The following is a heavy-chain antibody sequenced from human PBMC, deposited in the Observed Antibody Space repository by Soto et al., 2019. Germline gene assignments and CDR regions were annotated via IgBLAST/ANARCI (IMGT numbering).Heavy chain of an antibody. D-gene: IGHD4-17*01. V-gene: IGHV1-24*01. CDR2: FDPEDGET. Sequence: GASVKVSCKVSGYTLTELSMHWVGQAPGKGLEWMGGFDPEDGETIYAQKFQGRVTMTEDTSTDTAYMELSSVRSEDTAVYYCATDRDYGGNPGDYWGQGTLVTVSS. CDR3: ATDRDYGGNPGDY. J-gene: IGHJ4*02. CDR1: GYTLTELS.